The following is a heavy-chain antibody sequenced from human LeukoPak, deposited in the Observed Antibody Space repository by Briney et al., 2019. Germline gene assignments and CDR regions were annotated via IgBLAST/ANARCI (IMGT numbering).Heavy chain of an antibody. J-gene: IGHJ4*02. D-gene: IGHD3-22*01. CDR3: AKDPGYYDSSGYYAH. Sequence: SGGSLRLSCAASGFTFSNYAMSWVRQAPGKGLEWVSVISGSGGSTYYADSVKGRFTFSRDNSKNTLYLQMNSLRAEDTAVYYCAKDPGYYDSSGYYAHWGQGTLVTVSS. CDR1: GFTFSNYA. CDR2: ISGSGGST. V-gene: IGHV3-23*01.